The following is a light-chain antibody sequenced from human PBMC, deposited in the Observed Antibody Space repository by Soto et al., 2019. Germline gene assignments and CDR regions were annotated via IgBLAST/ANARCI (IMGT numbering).Light chain of an antibody. CDR3: SSYRSSSNVV. Sequence: QSALTQPASVSGSPGQSITISCTGTSSDVGGYNYVSWYQQHPGKAPKLIIYDVSNRPSGVSNRFSGSKSGNTASLTISGLQAADEADYYCSSYRSSSNVVFGGGTKLTVL. CDR1: SSDVGGYNY. V-gene: IGLV2-14*01. J-gene: IGLJ2*01. CDR2: DVS.